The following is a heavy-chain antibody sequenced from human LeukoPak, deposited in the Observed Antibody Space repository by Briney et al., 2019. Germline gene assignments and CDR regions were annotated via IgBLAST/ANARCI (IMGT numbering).Heavy chain of an antibody. CDR1: GGSFSGYY. J-gene: IGHJ5*02. Sequence: SETLSLTCAVYGGSFSGYYWSWIRQPPGKGLEWIGEINHSGSTNYNPSLKSRVTISVDTSKNQFSLKLSSVTAADTAVYYCARAGPYVLLWFGEPTRAEYNWFDPWGQGTLVTVSS. V-gene: IGHV4-34*01. D-gene: IGHD3-10*01. CDR2: INHSGST. CDR3: ARAGPYVLLWFGEPTRAEYNWFDP.